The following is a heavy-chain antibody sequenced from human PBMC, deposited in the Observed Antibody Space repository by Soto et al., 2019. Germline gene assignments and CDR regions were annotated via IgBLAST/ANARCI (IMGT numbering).Heavy chain of an antibody. J-gene: IGHJ5*02. Sequence: QVQLVQSGAEVKKPGASVKVSCRASGSTFTSYGISWVRQAPGQGLDRMGGISAYNGNTNYAQKLQGRVTMTTDSSTSTAYMELRRLRSDDTAVYYCARDRGYDTWDNNWFDPWGQGTLVTVSS. D-gene: IGHD3-22*01. CDR3: ARDRGYDTWDNNWFDP. V-gene: IGHV1-18*01. CDR1: GSTFTSYG. CDR2: ISAYNGNT.